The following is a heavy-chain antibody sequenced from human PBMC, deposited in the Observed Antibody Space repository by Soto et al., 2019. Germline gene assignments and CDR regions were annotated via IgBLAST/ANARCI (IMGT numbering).Heavy chain of an antibody. J-gene: IGHJ6*02. D-gene: IGHD3-16*01. V-gene: IGHV5-51*01. CDR1: GYSFTSYW. Sequence: LKISCKGSGYSFTSYWIGWVRQMPWKGLEWMGIIYPGDSDTRYSPSFQGQVTISADKSISTAYLQWSSLKASDTAMYYCARRRSDYVFGGSGMDGWGQGTTVSVSS. CDR3: ARRRSDYVFGGSGMDG. CDR2: IYPGDSDT.